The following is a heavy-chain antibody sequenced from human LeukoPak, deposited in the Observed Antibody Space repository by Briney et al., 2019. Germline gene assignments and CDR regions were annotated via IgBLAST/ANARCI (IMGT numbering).Heavy chain of an antibody. CDR2: IYPGDSDT. Sequence: GESLKISCKGSGYSFTSYWIGWVRQMSGKGLEWMGIIYPGDSDTRYSPSFQGQVTISADKSISTAYLQWSSLKASDTAMYYCARSPTTVTNYYYGMDVWGQGTTVTVSS. CDR1: GYSFTSYW. J-gene: IGHJ6*02. D-gene: IGHD4-17*01. CDR3: ARSPTTVTNYYYGMDV. V-gene: IGHV5-51*01.